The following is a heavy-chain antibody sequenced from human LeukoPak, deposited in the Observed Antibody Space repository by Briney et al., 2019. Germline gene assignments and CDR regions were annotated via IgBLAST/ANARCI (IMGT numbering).Heavy chain of an antibody. V-gene: IGHV4-34*01. J-gene: IGHJ3*02. D-gene: IGHD3-9*01. CDR1: GGSFSGYY. Sequence: SETLSLTCAVYGGSFSGYYWSWIRQPPGKGLEWIGEINHSGSTNYNPSLKSRVTISVDTSKNQFSLKLSSVTAADTAVYYCARVDKRYFDWLPPYDAFDIWGQGTMVTVSS. CDR2: INHSGST. CDR3: ARVDKRYFDWLPPYDAFDI.